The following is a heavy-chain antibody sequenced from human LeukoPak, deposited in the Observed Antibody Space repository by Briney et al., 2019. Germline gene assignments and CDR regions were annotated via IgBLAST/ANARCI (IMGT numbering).Heavy chain of an antibody. CDR1: GATFTSYA. D-gene: IGHD6-13*01. Sequence: GASVKLSCKASGATFTSYAISWVRQAHGPGLEWRGGIIPFFGTANYAQKFQGRVTITADESTSTAYMELRSLRSDDTAVYYCASCIAAAGTCDYWGQGTLVSVSS. CDR2: IIPFFGTA. J-gene: IGHJ4*02. V-gene: IGHV1-69*13. CDR3: ASCIAAAGTCDY.